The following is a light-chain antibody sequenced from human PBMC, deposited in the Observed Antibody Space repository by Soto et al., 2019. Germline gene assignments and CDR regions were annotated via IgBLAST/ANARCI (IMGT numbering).Light chain of an antibody. J-gene: IGLJ1*01. Sequence: QAVVTQEPSLTVSPGGTVTLTCGSSTGAVTSGHFPYWFQQKPGQAPRTLIYDTSKTHSWTPARFSGSLLGGKAALTLSGAQSEDEADYYCLLYYVGGRYVFGTGTKLTVL. CDR3: LLYYVGGRYV. V-gene: IGLV7-46*01. CDR1: TGAVTSGHF. CDR2: DTS.